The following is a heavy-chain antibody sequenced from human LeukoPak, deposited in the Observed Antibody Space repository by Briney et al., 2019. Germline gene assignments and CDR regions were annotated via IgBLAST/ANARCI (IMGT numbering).Heavy chain of an antibody. CDR1: GLKFSDAW. CDR2: IESQAAGGTL. Sequence: GGSLRLSCATSGLKFSDAWMTWARQPPGKGLEWVGRIESQAAGGTLDYAAPVKGRFTISRGDSKDTVYLQMNSLKAEDTAIYYCAWSGFHWLARWGQGTLVTVSS. J-gene: IGHJ5*02. V-gene: IGHV3-15*04. D-gene: IGHD3-3*01. CDR3: AWSGFHWLAR.